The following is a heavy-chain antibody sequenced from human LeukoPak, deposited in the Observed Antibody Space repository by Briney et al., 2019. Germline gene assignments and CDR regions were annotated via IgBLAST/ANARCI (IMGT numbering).Heavy chain of an antibody. CDR3: ASRPGVTMAGFDY. Sequence: ASVKVSFKASGGTFSSYAISWVRQAPGKGLEWMGRIIPTLGIANYAQKFQGRVTITADKSTSTAYMELSILRSEDPAVYYCASRPGVTMAGFDYWGQGTLVTVSS. J-gene: IGHJ4*02. CDR1: GGTFSSYA. D-gene: IGHD5-18*01. V-gene: IGHV1-69*04. CDR2: IIPTLGIA.